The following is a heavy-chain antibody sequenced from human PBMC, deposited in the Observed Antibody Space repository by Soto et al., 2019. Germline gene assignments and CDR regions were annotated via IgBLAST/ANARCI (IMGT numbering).Heavy chain of an antibody. J-gene: IGHJ6*02. CDR1: GYTFTDYY. Sequence: QVQLVKSGAEVKKPGASVKVSCKASGYTFTDYYIQWVRQAPGQGLGWIGCINPNSGYTKYPQKIQGRVTMTRDTSITKAYMPLSRRKYGDTAQYYRGRGMAVFAAKVSYGIDLIRQVSTVSVSS. CDR2: INPNSGYT. V-gene: IGHV1-2*02. D-gene: IGHD3-3*01. CDR3: GRGMAVFAAKVSYGIDL.